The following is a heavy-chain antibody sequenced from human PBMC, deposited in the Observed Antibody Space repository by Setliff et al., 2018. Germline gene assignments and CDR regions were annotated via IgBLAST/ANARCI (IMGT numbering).Heavy chain of an antibody. Sequence: GGSLRLSCVVSGFSVSNDFMGWVRQAPGKGLEWVSVIYNRGHTYYADSVKGRFTITKDTSKNQVVLTMTNMDPLDTATYFCAHAPTLAEIPLGYFDSWGQGTLVTVSS. CDR1: GFSVSNDF. J-gene: IGHJ4*02. CDR2: IYNRGHT. V-gene: IGHV3-53*05. CDR3: AHAPTLAEIPLGYFDS. D-gene: IGHD3-16*01.